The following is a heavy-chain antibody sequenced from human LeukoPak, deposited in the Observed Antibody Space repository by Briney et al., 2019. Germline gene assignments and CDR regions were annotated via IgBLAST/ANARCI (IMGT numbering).Heavy chain of an antibody. J-gene: IGHJ5*02. CDR3: ARAGSTNSWFDP. Sequence: GGSLRLSCAASGFAFDTYSMTWVRQAPGKGLEWVSSISSWSSFIYFADSVTGRFTISRDNAKNSLYLQMNSLRAEDTAVYYCARAGSTNSWFDPWGQGTLVIVSS. D-gene: IGHD2-2*01. CDR2: ISSWSSFI. CDR1: GFAFDTYS. V-gene: IGHV3-21*01.